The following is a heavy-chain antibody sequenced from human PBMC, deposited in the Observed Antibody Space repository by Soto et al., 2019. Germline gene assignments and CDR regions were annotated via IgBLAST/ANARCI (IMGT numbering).Heavy chain of an antibody. CDR2: IDPSDSYT. Sequence: GESLKISCQASGYSFTSYWISWVRQMPGEGLEWMGRIDPSDSYTNYSPSFQGHVTISADKSISTAYLQWSSLKASDTAMYYCARLGCSSTSCYAGPYYYYGMDVWGQGTTVTVSS. CDR3: ARLGCSSTSCYAGPYYYYGMDV. D-gene: IGHD2-2*01. V-gene: IGHV5-10-1*01. J-gene: IGHJ6*02. CDR1: GYSFTSYW.